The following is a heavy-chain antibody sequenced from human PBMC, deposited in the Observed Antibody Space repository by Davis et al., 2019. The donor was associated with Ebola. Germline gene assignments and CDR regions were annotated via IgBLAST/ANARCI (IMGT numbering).Heavy chain of an antibody. Sequence: GESLKISCAASGFSFSSYSMNWVRQAPGKGLEWVSYISSSSSTIYYADSVKGRFTISRDNAKNSLYLQMNSLRDEDTAVYYCAREYSGYDGRGYYYYGMDVWGQGTTVTVSS. D-gene: IGHD5-12*01. V-gene: IGHV3-48*02. CDR1: GFSFSSYS. CDR2: ISSSSSTI. J-gene: IGHJ6*02. CDR3: AREYSGYDGRGYYYYGMDV.